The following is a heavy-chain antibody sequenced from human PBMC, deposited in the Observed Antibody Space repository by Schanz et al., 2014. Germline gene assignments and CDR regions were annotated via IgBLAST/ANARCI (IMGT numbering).Heavy chain of an antibody. CDR3: ARDQASTH. CDR2: INQDGSQK. J-gene: IGHJ4*02. Sequence: EVQLVESGGGLVQPGGSLRLSCATSRLTFGNYWMSWVRQAPGKGLEWVANINQDGSQKYYVGSVKGRFTISRDDSKNTLHLQMNSLRSEDTAIYFCARDQASTHWGQGTPVTVSS. CDR1: RLTFGNYW. V-gene: IGHV3-7*01.